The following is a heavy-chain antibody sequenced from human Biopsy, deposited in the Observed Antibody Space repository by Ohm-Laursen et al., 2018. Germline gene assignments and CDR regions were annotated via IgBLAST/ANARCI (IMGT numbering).Heavy chain of an antibody. CDR2: VYYTGST. V-gene: IGHV4-59*01. D-gene: IGHD3-22*01. Sequence: GTLSLTCTVSGDTISSYYWSWIRQPPGKGLEWIGYVYYTGSTDYNPSLQSRVTISVDTSKNHFSLRLRSVTPADTAIYCARDRGYYSDRTVPGYFDLWGRGTLVTVSS. CDR1: GDTISSYY. CDR3: ARDRGYYSDRTVPGYFDL. J-gene: IGHJ2*01.